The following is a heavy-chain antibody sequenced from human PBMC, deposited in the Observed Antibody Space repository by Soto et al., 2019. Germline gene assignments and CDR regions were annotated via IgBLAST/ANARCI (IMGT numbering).Heavy chain of an antibody. D-gene: IGHD5-12*01. Sequence: SETLSLTCAVYGGSFSGYYWSWIRQPPGKGLEWIGEINHSGSTNYNPSLKSRVTISVDTSKNQFSLKLSSVTAADTAVYYCARGPYRLESVDIVATRVVDYYFDYWGQGTLVTVSS. CDR2: INHSGST. V-gene: IGHV4-34*01. CDR1: GGSFSGYY. CDR3: ARGPYRLESVDIVATRVVDYYFDY. J-gene: IGHJ4*02.